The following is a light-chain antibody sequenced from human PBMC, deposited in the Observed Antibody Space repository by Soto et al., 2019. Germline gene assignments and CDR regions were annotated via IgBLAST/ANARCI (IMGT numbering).Light chain of an antibody. CDR2: GAS. V-gene: IGKV1-5*01. Sequence: DIQMTQPPSTLSASVGDRVTITCRASQSISTYLAWYQQKAGKAPKLLIYGASNLESGVPSRFSGSGSGTEFTLTISSLQPDDFATYYCQQLFDSPITFGQGTRLEI. CDR3: QQLFDSPIT. J-gene: IGKJ5*01. CDR1: QSISTY.